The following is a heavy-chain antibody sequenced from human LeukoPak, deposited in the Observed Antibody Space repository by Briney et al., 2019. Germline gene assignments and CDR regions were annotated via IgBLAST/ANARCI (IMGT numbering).Heavy chain of an antibody. J-gene: IGHJ4*02. Sequence: GGSLRLSCAASGFTFSSYGMHWVRLAPGKGLEWVAFIRYDGSNKYYADSVKGRFTISRDNSKDTLYLQMNSLRAEDTAVYYCAKTTYSSSWYTSSWGQGTLVTVSS. CDR3: AKTTYSSSWYTSS. CDR1: GFTFSSYG. D-gene: IGHD6-13*01. V-gene: IGHV3-30*02. CDR2: IRYDGSNK.